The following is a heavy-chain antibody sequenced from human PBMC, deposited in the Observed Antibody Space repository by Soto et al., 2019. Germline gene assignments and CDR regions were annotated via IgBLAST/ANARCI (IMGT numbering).Heavy chain of an antibody. V-gene: IGHV3-23*01. CDR3: AISSYRLWDAFDV. Sequence: EVQLLESGGGLAQPGGSLRLSCAASGFTFDSYSMNWVRQAPGKGLEWVSTITAIGAGTYYADSVKGRFTISRDNSKNTVYLQMNSLRAEDTAVYYCAISSYRLWDAFDVWGQGTKVTVSS. D-gene: IGHD3-16*02. J-gene: IGHJ3*01. CDR2: ITAIGAGT. CDR1: GFTFDSYS.